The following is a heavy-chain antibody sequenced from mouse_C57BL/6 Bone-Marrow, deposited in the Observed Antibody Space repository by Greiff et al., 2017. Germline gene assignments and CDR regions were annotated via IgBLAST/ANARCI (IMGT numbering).Heavy chain of an antibody. J-gene: IGHJ3*01. CDR3: TTDGYPFAY. CDR1: GYTFTDYE. Sequence: QQSGAELVRPGASVTLSCKASGYTFTDYEMHWVKQTPVHGLEWIGAIDPETGGTAYNQKFKGKAILTADKSSSTAYMELRSLTSEDSAVYYCTTDGYPFAYWGRDSGHCLC. CDR2: IDPETGGT. V-gene: IGHV1-15*01. D-gene: IGHD2-3*01.